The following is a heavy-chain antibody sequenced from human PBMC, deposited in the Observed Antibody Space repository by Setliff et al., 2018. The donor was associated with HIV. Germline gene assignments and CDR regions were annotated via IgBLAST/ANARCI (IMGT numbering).Heavy chain of an antibody. CDR3: AKEGGSERMPFFYYYMDV. D-gene: IGHD3-10*01. V-gene: IGHV3-74*01. J-gene: IGHJ6*03. CDR1: GFTFSTSG. CDR2: LNSDGRST. Sequence: PGGSLRLSCAASGFTFSTSGMDWVRQAPGKGLMWVSRLNSDGRSTTYADSVKGRFTISRDSSKNSLYLQMNSLRTEDTALYYCAKEGGSERMPFFYYYMDVWGKGTTVTVSS.